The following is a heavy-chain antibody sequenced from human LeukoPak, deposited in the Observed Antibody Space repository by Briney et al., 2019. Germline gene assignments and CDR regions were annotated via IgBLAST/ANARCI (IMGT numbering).Heavy chain of an antibody. Sequence: PGGSLRLSCAASGFTFSSYGMSWVRQAPGKGLEWVSAISGSGGSTYYADSVKGRFTISRDNSKNALYLQMNSLRAEDTAVYYCAKFARYSGYDYDTHDAFDIWGQGTMVTVSS. D-gene: IGHD5-12*01. CDR3: AKFARYSGYDYDTHDAFDI. V-gene: IGHV3-23*01. CDR2: ISGSGGST. J-gene: IGHJ3*02. CDR1: GFTFSSYG.